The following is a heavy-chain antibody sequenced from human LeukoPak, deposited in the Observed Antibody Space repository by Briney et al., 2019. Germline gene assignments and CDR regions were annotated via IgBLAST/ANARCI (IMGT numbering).Heavy chain of an antibody. CDR1: GGTFSSYA. CDR3: ARDKYGRWQQLGVHYYYYMDV. J-gene: IGHJ6*03. Sequence: ASVKVSCKASGGTFSSYAISWVRQAPGQGLEWIGGIIPIFGTANYAQKFQGRVTITADESTSTAYMELRSLRSDDTAVYYCARDKYGRWQQLGVHYYYYMDVWGKGTTVTISS. D-gene: IGHD6-13*01. V-gene: IGHV1-69*13. CDR2: IIPIFGTA.